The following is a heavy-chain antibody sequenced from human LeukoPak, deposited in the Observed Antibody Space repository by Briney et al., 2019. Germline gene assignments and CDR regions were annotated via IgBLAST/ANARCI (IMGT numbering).Heavy chain of an antibody. CDR1: GFTASSNY. CDR2: IYSGSSA. Sequence: GGSLRLSCAASGFTASSNYMSWVRQAPGKGLEWVSVIYSGSSADYADSVKGRFTISRDNSKNTLYLQMNNLRAEDTALYYCAKRAVAGYFDYWGQGTLVTVSS. J-gene: IGHJ4*02. V-gene: IGHV3-53*01. CDR3: AKRAVAGYFDY. D-gene: IGHD6-19*01.